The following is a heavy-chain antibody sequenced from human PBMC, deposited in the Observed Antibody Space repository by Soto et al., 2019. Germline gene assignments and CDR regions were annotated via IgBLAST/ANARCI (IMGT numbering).Heavy chain of an antibody. J-gene: IGHJ6*02. Sequence: ASVKVSCKASGGTFSSYAISWVRQAPGQGLEWMGGIIPIFGTANYAQKFQGRVTITADESTSTAYMELSSLRSEDTAVYYCARSRVVDTAMVTHPRPYYYYYYGMDVWGQGTTVTVSS. CDR3: ARSRVVDTAMVTHPRPYYYYYYGMDV. CDR2: IIPIFGTA. V-gene: IGHV1-69*13. CDR1: GGTFSSYA. D-gene: IGHD5-18*01.